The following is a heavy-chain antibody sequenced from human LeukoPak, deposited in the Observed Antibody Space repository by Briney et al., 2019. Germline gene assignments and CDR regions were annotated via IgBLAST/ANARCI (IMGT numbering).Heavy chain of an antibody. D-gene: IGHD6-13*01. CDR1: GFTFSSYG. CDR3: AKSRYSSSWYLVDY. V-gene: IGHV3-30*02. J-gene: IGHJ4*02. Sequence: GGSLRLSCAASGFTFSSYGMHSVRQAPGKGLEWVAFIRYDGSNKYYADSVKGRFTISRDNSKNTLYLQMNSLRAEDTAVYYCAKSRYSSSWYLVDYWGQGTLVTVSS. CDR2: IRYDGSNK.